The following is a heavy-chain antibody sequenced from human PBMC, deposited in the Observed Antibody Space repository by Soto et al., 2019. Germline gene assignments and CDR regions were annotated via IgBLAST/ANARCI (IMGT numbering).Heavy chain of an antibody. CDR2: ISGSGGST. CDR1: GFTFSSYA. J-gene: IGHJ5*02. CDR3: AKEESRITMVRGVRLPNWFDP. Sequence: GGSLRLSCAASGFTFSSYAMSWVRQAPGKGLEWVSAISGSGGSTYYADSVKGRFTISRDNSKNTLYLQMNSLRAEDTAVYYCAKEESRITMVRGVRLPNWFDPWGQGTLVTVSS. D-gene: IGHD3-10*01. V-gene: IGHV3-23*01.